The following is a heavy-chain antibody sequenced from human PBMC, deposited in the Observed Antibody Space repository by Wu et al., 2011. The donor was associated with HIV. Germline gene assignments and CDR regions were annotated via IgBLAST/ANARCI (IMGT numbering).Heavy chain of an antibody. Sequence: QIQLVQSGAEVKKPGSSVKVSCKASGGTFSRYAISWVRQAPGHGLEWMGEIIPLSGTAKYAQKFRGRVTITTDDSTSTGYMELTSLRSEDTAVYYCASQNPDLVVVVAATHAPDAFDIWGPRDNGHRLF. J-gene: IGHJ3*02. CDR2: IIPLSGTA. D-gene: IGHD2-15*01. V-gene: IGHV1-69*05. CDR3: ASQNPDLVVVVAATHAPDAFDI. CDR1: GGTFSRYA.